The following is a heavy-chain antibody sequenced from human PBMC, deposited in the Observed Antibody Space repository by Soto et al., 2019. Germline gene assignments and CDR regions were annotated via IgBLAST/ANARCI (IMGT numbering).Heavy chain of an antibody. CDR2: IWHDGTNE. Sequence: QVHLVESGGGVVQPGRSLTLSCAASGFTFSDYGMHWVRQAPGKGLEWVALIWHDGTNEYYADSVKGRFTISRDNSKNTLSLPMNSLRAEDTAVYYCAGINYDIFTGYFSDYWGQGTLVTVSS. V-gene: IGHV3-33*01. J-gene: IGHJ4*02. D-gene: IGHD3-9*01. CDR1: GFTFSDYG. CDR3: AGINYDIFTGYFSDY.